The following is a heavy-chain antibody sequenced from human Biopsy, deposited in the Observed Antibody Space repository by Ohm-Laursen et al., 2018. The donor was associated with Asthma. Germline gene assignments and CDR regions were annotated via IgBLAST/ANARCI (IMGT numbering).Heavy chain of an antibody. V-gene: IGHV3-30*03. CDR2: ISYDGSIT. J-gene: IGHJ6*02. Sequence: SLRLSCTASGFAFRSYAMNWVRQAPGKGLEWVAVISYDGSITHYADSVKGRFTISRDNSKNTLYLQMNSLRAEDTAVYYCARKIAARGGMGVWGQGTTVTVSS. D-gene: IGHD6-6*01. CDR1: GFAFRSYA. CDR3: ARKIAARGGMGV.